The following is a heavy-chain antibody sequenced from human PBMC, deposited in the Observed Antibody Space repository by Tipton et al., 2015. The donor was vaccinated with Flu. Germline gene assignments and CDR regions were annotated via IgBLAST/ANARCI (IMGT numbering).Heavy chain of an antibody. CDR1: GYSISSGYY. V-gene: IGHV4-38-2*01. J-gene: IGHJ4*01. CDR3: ARGRDDFWSGYSPFDY. Sequence: LRLSCGVSGYSISSGYYWAWIRQPPGKGLEWIGSIYHNGGTYYNPSLRSRVTVSEDTSKNQFSLRLSSVTAADTAVYYCARGRDDFWSGYSPFDYWGHGTLVTVSS. D-gene: IGHD3-3*01. CDR2: IYHNGGT.